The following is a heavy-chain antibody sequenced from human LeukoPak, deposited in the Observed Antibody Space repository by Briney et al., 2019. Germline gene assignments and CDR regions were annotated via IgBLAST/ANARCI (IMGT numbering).Heavy chain of an antibody. CDR2: TDSGGST. Sequence: GGSPRLSCAASGFTVSSDYMTWVRQAPGKGLEWVSVTDSGGSTNYADSVKDRFTVSRDNSKNTLYLQMNSLRAEDTAVYYCARDRKGVYGPCGMDVWGQGTTVTVSS. D-gene: IGHD5/OR15-5a*01. V-gene: IGHV3-66*01. J-gene: IGHJ6*02. CDR1: GFTVSSDY. CDR3: ARDRKGVYGPCGMDV.